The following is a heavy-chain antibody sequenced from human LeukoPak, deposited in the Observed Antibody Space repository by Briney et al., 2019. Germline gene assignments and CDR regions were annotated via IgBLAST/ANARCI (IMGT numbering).Heavy chain of an antibody. CDR1: GFTFSSYW. J-gene: IGHJ4*02. V-gene: IGHV3-48*04. D-gene: IGHD6-19*01. CDR3: ARDLLSSSGWYGQSDYFDY. CDR2: ISSSGSTI. Sequence: QPGGSLRLSCAASGFTFSSYWMHWVRQAPGKGLEWVSYISSSGSTIYYADSVKGRFTISRDNAKNSLYLQMNSLRAEDMAVYYCARDLLSSSGWYGQSDYFDYWGQGTLVTVSS.